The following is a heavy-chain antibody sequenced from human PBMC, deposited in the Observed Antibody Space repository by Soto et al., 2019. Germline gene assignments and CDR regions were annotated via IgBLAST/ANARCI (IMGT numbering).Heavy chain of an antibody. Sequence: SETLSLTCTVSGGSISSSSYYWGWIRQPPGKGLQWIGSIYYSGSTYYNPSLKSRVTISVDKSKNQFSLKLSSVTAADTAVYYCARPYFYETSGYFCPADTFDIWGPGTMVTVSS. D-gene: IGHD3-22*01. CDR1: GGSISSSSYY. CDR2: IYYSGST. V-gene: IGHV4-39*01. J-gene: IGHJ3*02. CDR3: ARPYFYETSGYFCPADTFDI.